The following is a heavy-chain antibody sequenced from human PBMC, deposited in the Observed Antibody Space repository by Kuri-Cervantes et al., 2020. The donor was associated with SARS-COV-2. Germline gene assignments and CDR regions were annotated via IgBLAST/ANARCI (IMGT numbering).Heavy chain of an antibody. J-gene: IGHJ5*02. CDR1: GGTFSSYA. CDR2: INPNSGGT. CDR3: AREGLLWFGELKDPAGFDP. Sequence: ASVKVSCKASGGTFSSYAISWVRQAPGQGLEWMGWINPNSGGTNYAQKLQGRVTMTTDTSTSTAYMELRSLRSDDTAVYYCAREGLLWFGELKDPAGFDPWGQGTLVTVSS. V-gene: IGHV1-18*01. D-gene: IGHD3-10*01.